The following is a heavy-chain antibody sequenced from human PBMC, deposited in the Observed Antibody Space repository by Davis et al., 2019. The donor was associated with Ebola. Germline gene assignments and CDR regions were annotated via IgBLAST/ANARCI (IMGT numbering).Heavy chain of an antibody. J-gene: IGHJ5*02. D-gene: IGHD3-3*01. CDR1: GGSIISSSSY. CDR3: ARQGWSSYSLRYWLDP. Sequence: SETLSLTCTVSGGSIISSSSYWGWIRQPPRKGLEWIGSIYYSGITYYNPSLKSRVTISVDTSKNQFSLKLRSVTAADTAVYYCARQGWSSYSLRYWLDPWGRGTLVTVSS. CDR2: IYYSGIT. V-gene: IGHV4-39*01.